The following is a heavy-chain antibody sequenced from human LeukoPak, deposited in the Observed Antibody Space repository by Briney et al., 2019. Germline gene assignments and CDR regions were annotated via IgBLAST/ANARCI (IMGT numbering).Heavy chain of an antibody. CDR3: ARDGNYYGSGSYYYYYGMDV. D-gene: IGHD3-10*01. CDR1: GFTFSSYW. J-gene: IGHJ6*02. Sequence: GGSLRLSCAASGFTFSSYWMSWVRQAPGKGLEWVANIKQDGSEKYYVDSVKGRFTISRDNAKNSLYLQMNSLRAEDTAVYYCARDGNYYGSGSYYYYYGMDVWGQGTTVTVSS. V-gene: IGHV3-7*01. CDR2: IKQDGSEK.